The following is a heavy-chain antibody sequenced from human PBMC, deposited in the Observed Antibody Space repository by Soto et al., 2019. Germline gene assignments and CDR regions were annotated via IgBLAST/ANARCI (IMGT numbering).Heavy chain of an antibody. D-gene: IGHD6-6*01. J-gene: IGHJ3*02. Sequence: QVQLQQWGAGLLKPSETLSLTCAVYGGSFSGYYWSWIRQPPGKGLEWIGEINHSGSTNYNPSLKSRVTISVDTSKTQFSLKLSSVTAADTAVYYCARGELVLGAFDIWGQGTMVTVSS. CDR1: GGSFSGYY. CDR3: ARGELVLGAFDI. V-gene: IGHV4-34*01. CDR2: INHSGST.